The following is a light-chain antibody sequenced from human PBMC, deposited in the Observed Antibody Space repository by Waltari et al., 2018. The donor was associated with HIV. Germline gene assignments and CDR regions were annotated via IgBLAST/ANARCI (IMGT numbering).Light chain of an antibody. J-gene: IGKJ2*01. CDR2: EAA. CDR3: QQYDSGPRGIT. Sequence: EIVMTQSPPTLSVSPGQRVTLSCRASQSISAKVAWYQQSPGQAPRLLIYEAATRPTCIPARFSGIVSGTEFTLTISSLQSEDFATYFCQQYDSGPRGITFGQGTMLEIK. V-gene: IGKV3-15*01. CDR1: QSISAK.